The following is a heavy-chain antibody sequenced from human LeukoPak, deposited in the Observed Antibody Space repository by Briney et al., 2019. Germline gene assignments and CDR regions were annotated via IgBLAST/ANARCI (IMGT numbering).Heavy chain of an antibody. CDR1: GYTFTGYY. D-gene: IGHD2-15*01. CDR3: ARAGLGYCSGGSCYPNWFDP. J-gene: IGHJ5*02. V-gene: IGHV1-2*02. Sequence: GASVKVSCKASGYTFTGYYMHWVRQAPGQGLEWMGWINPNSGGTNYAQKFQGRVTMTRDTSISTAYMELSRLRSDDTAVYYCARAGLGYCSGGSCYPNWFDPWGQGTLVTVSS. CDR2: INPNSGGT.